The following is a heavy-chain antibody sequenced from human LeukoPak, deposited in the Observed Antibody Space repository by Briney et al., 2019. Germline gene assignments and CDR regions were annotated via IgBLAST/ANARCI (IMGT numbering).Heavy chain of an antibody. D-gene: IGHD6-13*01. CDR3: ARSLGTYFDY. CDR1: GFTFSSYS. V-gene: IGHV3-21*01. CDR2: ISSSSSYI. Sequence: VKPGGSLRLSCAASGFTFSSYSMHWVRQAPGKGLEWVSSISSSSSYIYYADSVKGRFTISRDNAKNSLYLQMNSLRAEDTAVYYCARSLGTYFDYWGQGTLVTVSS. J-gene: IGHJ4*02.